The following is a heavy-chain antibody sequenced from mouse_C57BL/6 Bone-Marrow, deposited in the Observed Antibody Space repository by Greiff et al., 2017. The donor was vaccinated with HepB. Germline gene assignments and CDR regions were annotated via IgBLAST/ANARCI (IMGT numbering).Heavy chain of an antibody. D-gene: IGHD1-1*01. CDR2: INPNNGGT. CDR3: ARYYGSSQAWFAY. V-gene: IGHV1-26*01. Sequence: EVQLQQSGPELVKPGASVKISCKASGYTFTDYYMNWVKQSHGKSLEWIGDINPNNGGTSYNQKFKGKATLTVDKSSSTAYMELRSLTSEDSAVYYCARYYGSSQAWFAYWGQGTLVTVSA. J-gene: IGHJ3*01. CDR1: GYTFTDYY.